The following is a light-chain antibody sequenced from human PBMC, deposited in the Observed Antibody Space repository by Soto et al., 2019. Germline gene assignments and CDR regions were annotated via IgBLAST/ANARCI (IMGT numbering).Light chain of an antibody. V-gene: IGLV1-44*01. CDR2: NNN. J-gene: IGLJ3*02. CDR1: NSNIGTNA. Sequence: QPVLTQPPSASGTPGQRVTISCSGSNSNIGTNAVNWYQQIPGTAPKLLIYNNNQRPSGVPDRFSGSKSGTSASLAISGLQSEDEADYPCATWDDTLRTGVFGGGTQLTVL. CDR3: ATWDDTLRTGV.